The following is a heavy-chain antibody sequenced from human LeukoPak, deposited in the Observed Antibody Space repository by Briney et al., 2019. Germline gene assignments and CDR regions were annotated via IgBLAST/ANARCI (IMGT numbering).Heavy chain of an antibody. V-gene: IGHV4-61*02. J-gene: IGHJ4*02. CDR3: AREDYCSSTSCYTHLDY. CDR2: IYTSGST. D-gene: IGHD2-2*02. Sequence: PSQTLSLTCTVSGGSISSGSYYGSWIRQPAGNGLELIGRIYTSGSTNYNPSLKSRVTISVDTSKNQFSLKLSSVPAADTAVYYCAREDYCSSTSCYTHLDYWGQGTLVTVSS. CDR1: GGSISSGSYY.